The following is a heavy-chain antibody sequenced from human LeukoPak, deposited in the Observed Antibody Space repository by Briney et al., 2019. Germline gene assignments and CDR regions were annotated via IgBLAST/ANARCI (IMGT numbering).Heavy chain of an antibody. CDR1: GYSFTTYW. CDR2: IYPVDSDT. J-gene: IGHJ4*02. CDR3: ARQVVVAADVDY. Sequence: GESLKISCKGSGYSFTTYWIGWVRQMPGKGLEWMGIIYPVDSDTRYSPSFQGQVTISADKSISTAYMQWSSLKASDTAIYYCARQVVVAADVDYWGQGTLVTVSS. D-gene: IGHD2-15*01. V-gene: IGHV5-51*01.